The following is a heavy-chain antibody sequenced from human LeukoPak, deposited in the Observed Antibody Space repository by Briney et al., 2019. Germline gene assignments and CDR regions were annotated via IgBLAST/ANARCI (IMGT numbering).Heavy chain of an antibody. D-gene: IGHD3-22*01. CDR3: ARLFYYYDSSGFDY. CDR2: IKQDGSEK. Sequence: GGSLRLSCAASGFTFSSYWMSWVRQAPGKGLEWVANIKQDGSEKYYVDSVKGRFTISRDNAKNTLYLQMNSLRAEDTAVYYCARLFYYYDSSGFDYWGQGTLVTVSS. CDR1: GFTFSSYW. V-gene: IGHV3-7*01. J-gene: IGHJ4*02.